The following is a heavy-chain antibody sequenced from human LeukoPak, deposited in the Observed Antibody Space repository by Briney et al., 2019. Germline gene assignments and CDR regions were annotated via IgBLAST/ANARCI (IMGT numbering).Heavy chain of an antibody. V-gene: IGHV4-34*01. Sequence: SETLSLTCAVYGGSFSGYYWSWIRQPPGKGLEWIGEINHSGSTNYNPSLKSRVTISVDTSKNQFSLKLSSVTAADTAVYYCARTRYYYGSRSYGAPYYFDYWGQGTLVTVSS. CDR1: GGSFSGYY. CDR2: INHSGST. CDR3: ARTRYYYGSRSYGAPYYFDY. D-gene: IGHD3-10*01. J-gene: IGHJ4*02.